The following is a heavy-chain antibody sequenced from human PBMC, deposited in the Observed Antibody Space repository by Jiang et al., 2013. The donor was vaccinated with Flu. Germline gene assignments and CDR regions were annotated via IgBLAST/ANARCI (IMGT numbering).Heavy chain of an antibody. CDR3: VTGSQYYYDS. J-gene: IGHJ4*02. D-gene: IGHD3-10*01. CDR2: IPGGNEKT. CDR1: GYRFIHYA. Sequence: SGAEVKKPGASVGIPCKFSGYRFIHYAMHWMRQAPGQRLEWMGWIPGGNEKTEYSQKFRGRVTITRDTPASTFYMELSSLRSEDTAIYYCVTGSQYYYDSWGQGTLVTVSS. V-gene: IGHV1-3*01.